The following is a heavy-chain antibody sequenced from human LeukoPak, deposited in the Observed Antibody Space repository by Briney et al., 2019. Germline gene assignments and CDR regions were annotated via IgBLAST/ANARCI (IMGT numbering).Heavy chain of an antibody. CDR1: GYTFNVYY. J-gene: IGHJ4*02. CDR2: VIPSSGGT. D-gene: IGHD6-6*01. V-gene: IGHV1-2*02. CDR3: ARDQYSSSPGSDY. Sequence: GASVKVSCKASGYTFNVYYIHWLRRAPGQGLEWMGWVIPSSGGTNYAQKFNDRVTMTRDTSISTAYMELSRLRSDDTAVYYCARDQYSSSPGSDYWGQGTLVTVSS.